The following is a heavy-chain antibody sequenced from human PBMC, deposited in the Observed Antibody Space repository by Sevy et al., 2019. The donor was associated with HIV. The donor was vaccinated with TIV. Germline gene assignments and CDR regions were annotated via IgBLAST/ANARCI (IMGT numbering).Heavy chain of an antibody. CDR1: GYTFTSYG. D-gene: IGHD3-10*01. Sequence: ASVKVSCKASGYTFTSYGISWVRQAPGQGLEWMGWISAYNGNTNYAQKLQGRVTMTTDTSTSTAYMELSRLRSDDTAVYYCAREGRTYYYGSGSYQGFDPWGQGTLVTVSS. V-gene: IGHV1-18*01. J-gene: IGHJ5*02. CDR2: ISAYNGNT. CDR3: AREGRTYYYGSGSYQGFDP.